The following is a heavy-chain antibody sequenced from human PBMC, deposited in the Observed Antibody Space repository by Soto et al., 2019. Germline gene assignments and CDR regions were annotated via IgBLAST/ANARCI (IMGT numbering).Heavy chain of an antibody. J-gene: IGHJ6*02. CDR2: INYSGST. D-gene: IGHD3-10*01. V-gene: IGHV4-39*01. CDR3: ARQMFGSDYFYGMDV. CDR1: GGSISSGGYY. Sequence: SETLSLTCTVSGGSISSGGYYWGWIRQPPGKGLEWIGNINYSGSTYYNPSLKSRVTISIGTSKTQFSLKLSSVTAADTAVYYCARQMFGSDYFYGMDVWGQGTTVTVSS.